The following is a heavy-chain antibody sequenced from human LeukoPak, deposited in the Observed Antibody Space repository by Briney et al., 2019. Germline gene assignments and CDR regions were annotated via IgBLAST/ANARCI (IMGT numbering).Heavy chain of an antibody. CDR1: GYTFTGYY. CDR3: ARHDYGDYVGYFDY. Sequence: ASVKVSCKASGYTFTGYYMHWVRQAPGQGLEWMGWINPNSGGTNYAQKFQGRVTMTRDTSISTAYMELSRRRSDDTAVYYCARHDYGDYVGYFDYWGQGTLVTVSS. V-gene: IGHV1-2*02. CDR2: INPNSGGT. J-gene: IGHJ4*01. D-gene: IGHD4-17*01.